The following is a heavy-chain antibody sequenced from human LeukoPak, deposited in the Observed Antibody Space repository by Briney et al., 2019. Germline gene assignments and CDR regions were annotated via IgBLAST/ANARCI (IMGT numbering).Heavy chain of an antibody. Sequence: ASVKVSCKASGNTFTYYHIHWVRQAPGQGVEWMGAVYATGGSTLNTQNFQGRVTMTRDTSTGTVYMELSSLRFEDTAMYYCATEAPRNYYFDYWGQGVLVTVSS. J-gene: IGHJ4*02. CDR1: GNTFTYYH. CDR3: ATEAPRNYYFDY. CDR2: VYATGGST. V-gene: IGHV1-46*01.